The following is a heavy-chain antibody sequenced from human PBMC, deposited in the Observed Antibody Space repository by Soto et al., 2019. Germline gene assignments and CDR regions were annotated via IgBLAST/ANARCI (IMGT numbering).Heavy chain of an antibody. CDR3: ARGPLPSIAAAGTIGY. CDR1: GFTFSSYA. J-gene: IGHJ4*02. V-gene: IGHV3-30-3*01. D-gene: IGHD6-13*01. CDR2: ISYDGSNK. Sequence: QVQLVESGGGVVQPGRSLRLSCAASGFTFSSYAMHWVRQAPGKGLEWVAVISYDGSNKYYADSVKGRFTISRDNSKNTLYLQMHSLRAEDTAVYYCARGPLPSIAAAGTIGYWGQGTLVTVSS.